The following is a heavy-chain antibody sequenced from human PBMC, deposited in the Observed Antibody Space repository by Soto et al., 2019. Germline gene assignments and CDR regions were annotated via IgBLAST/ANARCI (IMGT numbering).Heavy chain of an antibody. D-gene: IGHD2-15*01. CDR3: AKTGYCSGGSCYLGWFDH. V-gene: IGHV3-23*01. J-gene: IGHJ5*02. CDR2: ISGSGVST. Sequence: EVQLLESGGGLVQPGGSLRLSCAASGFTFSSYAMSWVRQAPGKGLEWVSAISGSGVSTYYADSVKGRFTISRDNSKNTLYLQMNSLRAEDTAVYYCAKTGYCSGGSCYLGWFDHWGQGTLVTVSS. CDR1: GFTFSSYA.